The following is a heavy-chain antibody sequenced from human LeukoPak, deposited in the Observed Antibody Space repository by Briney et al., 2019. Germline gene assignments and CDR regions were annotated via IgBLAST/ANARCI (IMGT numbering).Heavy chain of an antibody. V-gene: IGHV4-59*01. CDR2: IYYSGST. J-gene: IGHJ6*02. Sequence: PSETLSLTCTVSGGSISSYYWSWIRQPPGKGLEWIGYIYYSGSTNYNPSLKSRVTISVDTSKNQFSLKLSSVTAADTAVYYCAREAHYYDSSGYYYGHYGMDVWGQGTTVTVSS. CDR3: AREAHYYDSSGYYYGHYGMDV. D-gene: IGHD3-22*01. CDR1: GGSISSYY.